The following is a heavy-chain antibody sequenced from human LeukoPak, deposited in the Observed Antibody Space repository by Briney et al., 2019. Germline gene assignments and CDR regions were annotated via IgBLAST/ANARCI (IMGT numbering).Heavy chain of an antibody. CDR3: ARRAYSHEWFDP. V-gene: IGHV5-51*01. CDR2: IYPGDSDT. J-gene: IGHJ5*02. D-gene: IGHD5-12*01. Sequence: GESLKISCKASGYTFTNYWIGWVRQLPGKGLEWMGTIYPGDSDTRYSPSFQGHVTISADRSISTAYLQWSSLRASDSAMYYCARRAYSHEWFDPWGQGILVTVSS. CDR1: GYTFTNYW.